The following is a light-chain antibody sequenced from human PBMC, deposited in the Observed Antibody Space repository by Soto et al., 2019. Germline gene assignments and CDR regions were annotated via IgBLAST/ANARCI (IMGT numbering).Light chain of an antibody. CDR1: QSIGSW. V-gene: IGKV1-5*01. Sequence: DIQMTQSPSTLSASVGDRVTITCRASQSIGSWLAWYQQKPGKAPKVLIYDASSLESGVPSRFSGSGSGTEFTLTISSLQPDDFATYYCQQYNSYSTFGQGTKVDTK. CDR3: QQYNSYST. CDR2: DAS. J-gene: IGKJ1*01.